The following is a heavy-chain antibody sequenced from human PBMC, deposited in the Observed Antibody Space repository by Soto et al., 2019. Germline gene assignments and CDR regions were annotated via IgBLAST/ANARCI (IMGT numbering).Heavy chain of an antibody. J-gene: IGHJ4*03. CDR1: GGSIKNYY. CDR2: IYYSGRT. Sequence: NPSETLSLTCSVSGGSIKNYYWNWIRQAPGKGLEWIGSIYYSGRTYNNPSLRSRVSMSIDTSKDQFSLKLKSVTAADTALYFCARQRTSVVTQAYFDVWGPGSLVTVSS. CDR3: ARQRTSVVTQAYFDV. V-gene: IGHV4-59*04. D-gene: IGHD2-21*02.